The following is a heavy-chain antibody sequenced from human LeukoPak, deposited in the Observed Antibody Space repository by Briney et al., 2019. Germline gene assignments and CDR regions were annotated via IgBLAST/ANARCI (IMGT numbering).Heavy chain of an antibody. J-gene: IGHJ5*02. CDR2: MNPNSGNT. Sequence: ASVKVSCKASGYTFTSYDIIWVRQATGQGLEWMGWMNPNSGNTGYAQKFQGRVTMTRNTSISTAYMELSSLRSEDTAVYYCARAADCSSTSCYFYWFDPWGQGTLVTVSS. V-gene: IGHV1-8*01. CDR1: GYTFTSYD. CDR3: ARAADCSSTSCYFYWFDP. D-gene: IGHD2-2*01.